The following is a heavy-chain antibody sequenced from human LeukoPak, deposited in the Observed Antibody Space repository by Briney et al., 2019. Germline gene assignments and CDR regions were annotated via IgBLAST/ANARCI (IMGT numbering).Heavy chain of an antibody. J-gene: IGHJ6*02. CDR1: GFTFSSYW. D-gene: IGHD2-2*01. CDR3: ARDRYCSSTSCYFNYYYGMDV. Sequence: GGSLRLSCAASGFTFSSYWMSWVRQAPGKWLEWVANIKQDGSEKYYVDSVKGRFTISRDNAKNSLYLQMNSLRAEDTAVYYCARDRYCSSTSCYFNYYYGMDVWGQGTTVTVSS. CDR2: IKQDGSEK. V-gene: IGHV3-7*01.